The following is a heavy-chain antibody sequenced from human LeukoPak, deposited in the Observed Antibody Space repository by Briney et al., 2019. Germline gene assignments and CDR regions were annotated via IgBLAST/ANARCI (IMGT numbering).Heavy chain of an antibody. Sequence: GGSLRLSCAASGFTFSSYAMHWVRQAPGKGLEWVAVISYDGSNKYYADSVKGRFTISRDNSKNTLYLQMNSLRAEDTAVYYCARNPLGTVCSSTSCHPETNYGMDVWGKGTTVTVSS. J-gene: IGHJ6*04. CDR3: ARNPLGTVCSSTSCHPETNYGMDV. CDR1: GFTFSSYA. V-gene: IGHV3-30*04. D-gene: IGHD2-2*01. CDR2: ISYDGSNK.